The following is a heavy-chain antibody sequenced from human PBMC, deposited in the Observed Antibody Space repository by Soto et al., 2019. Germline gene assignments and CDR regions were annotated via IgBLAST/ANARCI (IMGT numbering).Heavy chain of an antibody. CDR1: GHSIRRVNW. Sequence: PSETLSLTCAVSGHSIRRVNWWSWVRQSPGQGLERIGDIYHPGITNYYPSLQSRVTISVDKFKNEFSLNLTSVTAADTAVYYCARSPGYFTIPPLDPWGQGSFVTASS. D-gene: IGHD2-8*01. CDR3: ARSPGYFTIPPLDP. CDR2: IYHPGIT. V-gene: IGHV4-4*02. J-gene: IGHJ5*02.